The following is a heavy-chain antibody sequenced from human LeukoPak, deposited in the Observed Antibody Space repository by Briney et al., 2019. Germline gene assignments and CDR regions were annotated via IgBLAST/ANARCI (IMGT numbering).Heavy chain of an antibody. Sequence: GGSLSLSCAASGFTFSSYSMNWVRQAPGKGLEWVSYISSSSSTIYYADSVKGRFTISRDNAKNSLYLQMNSLRAEDTAVYYCARDFWSGYVDYWGQGTLVTVSS. CDR3: ARDFWSGYVDY. J-gene: IGHJ4*02. CDR1: GFTFSSYS. V-gene: IGHV3-48*01. D-gene: IGHD3-3*01. CDR2: ISSSSSTI.